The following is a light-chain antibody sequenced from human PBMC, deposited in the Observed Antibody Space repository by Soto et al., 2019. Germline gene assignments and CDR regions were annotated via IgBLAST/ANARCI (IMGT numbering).Light chain of an antibody. J-gene: IGKJ4*01. Sequence: DIQMTQSPSSLSASLGDRVPITCRASQGIGVYLAWFQQKPGNVPRLLIYAASTLQSGVPSRFSGSGSGTDFTLTISSLQPEDVATYYCQKYNSAPLTFGGGTKVEIK. CDR1: QGIGVY. CDR2: AAS. V-gene: IGKV1-27*01. CDR3: QKYNSAPLT.